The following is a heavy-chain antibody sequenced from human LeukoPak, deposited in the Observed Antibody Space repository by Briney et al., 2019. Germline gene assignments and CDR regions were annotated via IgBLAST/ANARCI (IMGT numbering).Heavy chain of an antibody. Sequence: ASVKVSCKASGYTFTSYGISWVRQAPGQGLEWMGWISAFNGNTNYAQKLQGRVTMTTDTSTSTAYMELSRLRSDDTAVYYCARGLEYSSSSFYAFDIWGQGTMVTVSS. V-gene: IGHV1-18*01. J-gene: IGHJ3*02. D-gene: IGHD6-6*01. CDR2: ISAFNGNT. CDR1: GYTFTSYG. CDR3: ARGLEYSSSSFYAFDI.